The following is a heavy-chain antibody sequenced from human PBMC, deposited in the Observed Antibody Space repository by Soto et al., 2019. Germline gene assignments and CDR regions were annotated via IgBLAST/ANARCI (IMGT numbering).Heavy chain of an antibody. CDR2: IYYSGST. D-gene: IGHD1-26*01. Sequence: KPSETLSLTCTVSGGSISSYYWSWIRQPPGKGLEWIGYIYYSGSTNYNPSLKSRVTISVDTSKNQFSLKLSSVTAADAAVYYCATQGARPHNWFDPWGQGTLVTVSS. CDR3: ATQGARPHNWFDP. V-gene: IGHV4-59*01. CDR1: GGSISSYY. J-gene: IGHJ5*02.